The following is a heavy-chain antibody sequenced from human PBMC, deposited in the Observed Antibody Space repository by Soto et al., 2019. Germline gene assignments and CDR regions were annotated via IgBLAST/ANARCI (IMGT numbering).Heavy chain of an antibody. D-gene: IGHD1-7*01. CDR1: GFNFDNYG. CDR2: ITYDGSFQ. CDR3: AKDRVGGTFYTPLAF. Sequence: PGGSLRLSCQASGFNFDNYGMHWVRQAPGKGLEWVAVITYDGSFQYYADSVKGRFTISXXXXXXTXSXQXXXLKPXDTAVYHCAKDRVGGTFYTPLAFWGQGT. V-gene: IGHV3-30*18. J-gene: IGHJ4*02.